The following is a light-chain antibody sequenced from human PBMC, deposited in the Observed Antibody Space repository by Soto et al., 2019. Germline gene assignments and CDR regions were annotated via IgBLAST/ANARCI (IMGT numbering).Light chain of an antibody. CDR2: EVT. CDR1: SSDVGAYNY. J-gene: IGLJ2*01. V-gene: IGLV2-8*01. CDR3: VSYGATKF. Sequence: QSALTQPPSASGSPGQSVTISCAGSSSDVGAYNYVSWYQQYPGKAPKLILYEVTKRPSGVPDRFSGSKSGNTASLTVSDLRAEDEADYYCVSYGATKFFGGGTKRTVL.